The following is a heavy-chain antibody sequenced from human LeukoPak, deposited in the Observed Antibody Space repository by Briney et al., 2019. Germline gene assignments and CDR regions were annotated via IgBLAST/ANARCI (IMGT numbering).Heavy chain of an antibody. D-gene: IGHD1-26*01. CDR3: AREGGSGSYYYFDY. CDR1: GGSISSGGYS. CDR2: IYHSGST. Sequence: SETLSLTCAVSGGSISSGGYSWSWIRQPPGKGLEWIGYIYHSGSTYYNPSLKCRVTISVDRSKNQFSLKLSSVTAADTAVYYCAREGGSGSYYYFDYWGQGTLVTVSS. J-gene: IGHJ4*02. V-gene: IGHV4-30-2*01.